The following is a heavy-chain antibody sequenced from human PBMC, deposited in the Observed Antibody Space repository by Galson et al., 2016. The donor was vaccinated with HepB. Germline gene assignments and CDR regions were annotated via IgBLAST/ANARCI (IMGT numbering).Heavy chain of an antibody. J-gene: IGHJ4*02. CDR3: AKDRMTFFGLLLYC. V-gene: IGHV3-23*01. Sequence: SLRLSCAASGFTFSSYAMSWVRQTPGKGLEWVSAINGRDGSTYYADSVKGRFTISRDNSKNSLYLQMNSLRAEDTAVYYCAKDRMTFFGLLLYCWGKGTPVTVSS. CDR2: INGRDGST. D-gene: IGHD3/OR15-3a*01. CDR1: GFTFSSYA.